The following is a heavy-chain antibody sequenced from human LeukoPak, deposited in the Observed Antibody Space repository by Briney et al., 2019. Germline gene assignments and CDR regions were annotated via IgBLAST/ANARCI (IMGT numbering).Heavy chain of an antibody. D-gene: IGHD4-17*01. CDR1: DGSISHYY. J-gene: IGHJ3*02. V-gene: IGHV4-59*01. Sequence: SETLSLTCSVSDGSISHYYFSWIRQPPGKGLEWIGYIFYNGSTYFNPSLKKRLTMSVDTSQKEFSLKLNSVTAADTAVYYCARYVTTMKVYAFDIWGQGTMVTVSS. CDR2: IFYNGST. CDR3: ARYVTTMKVYAFDI.